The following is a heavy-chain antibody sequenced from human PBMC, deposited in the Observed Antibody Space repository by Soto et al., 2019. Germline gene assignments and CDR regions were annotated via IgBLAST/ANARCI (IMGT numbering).Heavy chain of an antibody. CDR1: GGTFSSHS. D-gene: IGHD2-2*01. V-gene: IGHV1-69*01. Sequence: QVQLVQSGAEVKKPGSSVKVSCKVSGGTFSSHSINWVRQAPGQGPEWMGGIIPSFGTENYAQKFQGRVTITADESTSTAYMELSSLTSEDTALYYCSTSVYCSTTSCYYYYGLDVWGQGTTVIVSS. J-gene: IGHJ6*02. CDR2: IIPSFGTE. CDR3: STSVYCSTTSCYYYYGLDV.